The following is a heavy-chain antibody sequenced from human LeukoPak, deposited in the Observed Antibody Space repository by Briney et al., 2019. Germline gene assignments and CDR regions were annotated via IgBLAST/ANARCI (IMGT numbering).Heavy chain of an antibody. J-gene: IGHJ6*03. CDR1: GFTFRNYA. CDR2: ISGAGYNT. CDR3: AIQGDSYPNYYMDV. V-gene: IGHV3-23*01. D-gene: IGHD5-18*01. Sequence: HPGGSLRLSCAGSGFTFRNYAMSWVRQAPGKGLEWVSAISGAGYNTYYADSVKGRFTLSRDNSKNTLFLQMNSLRAEDTAVYYCAIQGDSYPNYYMDVWGKGTTVTVSS.